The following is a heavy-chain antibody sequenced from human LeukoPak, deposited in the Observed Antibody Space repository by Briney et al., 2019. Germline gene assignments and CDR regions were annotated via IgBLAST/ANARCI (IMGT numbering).Heavy chain of an antibody. CDR1: GFTFRNYG. J-gene: IGHJ4*02. D-gene: IGHD3-3*01. V-gene: IGHV3-30*18. CDR3: AKDHYDFWSGLHPFDY. Sequence: GGSLRLSCTASGFTFRNYGMHWVRQAPGKRLEWVAVISYDGRDKYYADSVKGRFTISRDNSRNTLYLQMNSLRAEDTAVYYCAKDHYDFWSGLHPFDYGGQGTLVTFSS. CDR2: ISYDGRDK.